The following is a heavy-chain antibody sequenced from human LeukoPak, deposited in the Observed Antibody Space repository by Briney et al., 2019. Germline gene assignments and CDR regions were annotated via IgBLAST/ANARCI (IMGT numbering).Heavy chain of an antibody. V-gene: IGHV4-34*01. CDR3: ARGAPGGSSGYYYASPPPTLNY. Sequence: SETLSLTCAVYGGSFSGYYWSWIRQPPGKGLEWIGEINHSGSTNYNPSLKSRVTISVDTSKNQFSLKLSSVTAADTAVYYCARGAPGGSSGYYYASPPPTLNYWGLGTLVTVSS. CDR1: GGSFSGYY. D-gene: IGHD3-22*01. J-gene: IGHJ4*02. CDR2: INHSGST.